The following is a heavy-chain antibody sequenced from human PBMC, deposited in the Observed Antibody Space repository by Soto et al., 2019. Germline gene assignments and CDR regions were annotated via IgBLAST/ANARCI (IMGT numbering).Heavy chain of an antibody. V-gene: IGHV4-59*01. D-gene: IGHD3-10*01. CDR2: IYYSGST. J-gene: IGHJ5*02. CDR1: DGSISSYY. Sequence: VTLSLTCTGADGSISSYYGILIRQPPGKGLEWIGYIYYSGSTNYNPSLKSRVTISVDTSKNQFSLKLSSVTAADTAVYYCARVDYYGSGSYSWFDPWGQGTLVKVSS. CDR3: ARVDYYGSGSYSWFDP.